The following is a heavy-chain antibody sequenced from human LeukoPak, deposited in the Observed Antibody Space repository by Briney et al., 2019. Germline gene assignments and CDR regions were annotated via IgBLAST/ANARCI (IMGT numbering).Heavy chain of an antibody. V-gene: IGHV3-48*04. J-gene: IGHJ4*02. CDR3: ARMGRGDGIQTFDY. Sequence: GGSLRLSCAASGFTFSSYSMNWVRQAPGKGLEWVSYISSSSSTIYYVDSVKGRFTISRDNAKNSLYLQMNSLRAEDTAVYYCARMGRGDGIQTFDYWGQGTLVTVSS. D-gene: IGHD5-18*01. CDR2: ISSSSSTI. CDR1: GFTFSSYS.